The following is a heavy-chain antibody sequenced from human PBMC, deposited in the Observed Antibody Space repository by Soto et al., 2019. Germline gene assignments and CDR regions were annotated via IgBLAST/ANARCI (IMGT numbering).Heavy chain of an antibody. CDR2: ISDSGVTT. CDR1: GFTFSNYG. Sequence: EVQLLESGGGLVQPGGSLRLSCAASGFTFSNYGMTWVRQAPGNGLEWVSAISDSGVTTYYTDSVKGRFTISRDNSKNTLYLQMNSLRAEDTAVYYCAKGTVAVAGSALDPWGQGTLVTVSS. J-gene: IGHJ5*02. V-gene: IGHV3-23*01. D-gene: IGHD6-19*01. CDR3: AKGTVAVAGSALDP.